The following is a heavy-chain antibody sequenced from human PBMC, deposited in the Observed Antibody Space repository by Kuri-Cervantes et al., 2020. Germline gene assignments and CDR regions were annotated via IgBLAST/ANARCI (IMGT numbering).Heavy chain of an antibody. CDR3: ARDSIRYCTSTSCHDPKAFDI. J-gene: IGHJ3*02. D-gene: IGHD2-2*01. V-gene: IGHV1-69*05. CDR1: GYTFTGYY. CDR2: IIPIFGTA. Sequence: SVKVSCKASGYTFTGYYMHWVRQAPGQGLEWMGGIIPIFGTANYAQKFQGRVTITTDESTSTAYMELSRLRSEDTAVYYCARDSIRYCTSTSCHDPKAFDIWGQGTMVTVSS.